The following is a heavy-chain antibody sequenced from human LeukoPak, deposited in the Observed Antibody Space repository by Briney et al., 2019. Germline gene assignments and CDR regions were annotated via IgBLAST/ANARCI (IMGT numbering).Heavy chain of an antibody. Sequence: GGSLRLSCAASGFTFSSYAMSWVRQAPGKGLEWVSAISGSGGSTYYADSVKGRFTISRDKSKNTLYLQMNSLRAEDTAVYYCAKDPWVVAAYYYDYWGQGTLVTVSS. CDR2: ISGSGGST. J-gene: IGHJ4*02. CDR1: GFTFSSYA. V-gene: IGHV3-23*01. CDR3: AKDPWVVAAYYYDY. D-gene: IGHD2-15*01.